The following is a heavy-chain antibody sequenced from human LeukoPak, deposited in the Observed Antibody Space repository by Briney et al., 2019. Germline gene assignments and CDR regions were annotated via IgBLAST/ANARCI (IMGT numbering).Heavy chain of an antibody. CDR3: ARDGYDFWSDYYTQPAYNWFDP. CDR1: GYTFISYA. D-gene: IGHD3-3*01. Sequence: ASVKVSCKASGYTFISYAMNWVRQAPGQGLEWMGWINTNTGNPTYAQGFTGRFVFSLDTSVSTAYLQISSLKAEDTAVYYCARDGYDFWSDYYTQPAYNWFDPWGQGTLVTVSS. J-gene: IGHJ5*02. CDR2: INTNTGNP. V-gene: IGHV7-4-1*02.